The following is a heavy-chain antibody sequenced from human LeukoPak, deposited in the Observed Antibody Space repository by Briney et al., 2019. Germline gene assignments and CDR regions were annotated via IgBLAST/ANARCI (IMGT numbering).Heavy chain of an antibody. D-gene: IGHD4/OR15-4a*01. CDR3: ARALNRHIGAFEY. CDR2: IYADFDNT. V-gene: IGHV3-53*01. CDR1: GFTVSGDY. J-gene: IGHJ4*02. Sequence: GGSLRLSCAVSGFTVSGDYMNWLRQAPGRGLEWVSVIYADFDNTDYADSVRGRFTISRDSSKNTLYLHMNSLRVEDTATYFCARALNRHIGAFEYWGQGTLVTVSS.